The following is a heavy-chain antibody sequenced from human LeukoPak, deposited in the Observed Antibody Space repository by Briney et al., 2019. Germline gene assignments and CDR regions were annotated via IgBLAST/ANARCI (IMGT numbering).Heavy chain of an antibody. D-gene: IGHD1-26*01. V-gene: IGHV3-9*01. CDR3: ARLTGAASGTYYFDF. CDR2: ISWNSRII. Sequence: GGSLRLSCAASGFIFDDYAMYWVRQAPGKGLEWVSGISWNSRIIDYADSVKGRFTISRDNAKTSLFLQMNNLTTDDTAFYYCARLTGAASGTYYFDFWGQGTLVTVSS. CDR1: GFIFDDYA. J-gene: IGHJ4*02.